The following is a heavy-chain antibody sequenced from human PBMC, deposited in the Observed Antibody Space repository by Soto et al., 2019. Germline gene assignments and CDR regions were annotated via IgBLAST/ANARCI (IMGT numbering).Heavy chain of an antibody. Sequence: SLRLSCAASGFTFSSYAMHWVRQAPGKGLEWVAVISYDGSNKYYADSVKGRFTISRDNSKNTLYLQMNSLRAEDTAVYYCAKEREQLVGSYFDYWGQGTLVTVSS. V-gene: IGHV3-30-3*01. CDR1: GFTFSSYA. CDR2: ISYDGSNK. J-gene: IGHJ4*02. D-gene: IGHD6-13*01. CDR3: AKEREQLVGSYFDY.